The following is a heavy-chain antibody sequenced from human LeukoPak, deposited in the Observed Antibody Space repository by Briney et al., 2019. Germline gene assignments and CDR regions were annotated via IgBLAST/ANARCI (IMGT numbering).Heavy chain of an antibody. J-gene: IGHJ4*02. Sequence: ASVKVSCMTSGFTFADYFYWVRQAPGQGLEWMGWINPFNDSRNYAQKFPGRVTMTRDTSISTAFMEVNTLRSDDTAVYYCARTPIGDRAYYFDSWGQGTLVTVSS. CDR3: ARTPIGDRAYYFDS. CDR1: GFTFADY. V-gene: IGHV1-2*02. CDR2: INPFNDSR. D-gene: IGHD4-17*01.